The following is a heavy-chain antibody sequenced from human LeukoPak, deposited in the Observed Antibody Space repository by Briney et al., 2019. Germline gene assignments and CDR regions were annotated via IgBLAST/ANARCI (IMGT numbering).Heavy chain of an antibody. J-gene: IGHJ4*02. D-gene: IGHD3-3*01. CDR2: IYTSGST. CDR1: GGSISSYF. V-gene: IGHV4-4*07. Sequence: PSETLSLTCTVSGGSISSYFWSWIRQPAGKGLEWIGRIYTSGSTNYNPSLKSRVTISADKSTNQFSLKLSSVTAADTAVYYCPRDRFGDLNYFDYWGQGTLVTVSS. CDR3: PRDRFGDLNYFDY.